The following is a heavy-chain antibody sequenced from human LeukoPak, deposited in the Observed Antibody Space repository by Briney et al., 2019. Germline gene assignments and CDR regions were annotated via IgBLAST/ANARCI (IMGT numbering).Heavy chain of an antibody. CDR1: GGSFSGYY. D-gene: IGHD2-15*01. V-gene: IGHV4-34*01. J-gene: IGHJ5*02. Sequence: SETLSLTCAVYGGSFSGYYWSCIRQPPGKGLEWIGEINHSGSTNYNPSLKSRVTISVDTSKNQFSLKLSSVTAADTAVYYCARRRAGLRRDLWFDPWGQGTLVTVSS. CDR3: ARRRAGLRRDLWFDP. CDR2: INHSGST.